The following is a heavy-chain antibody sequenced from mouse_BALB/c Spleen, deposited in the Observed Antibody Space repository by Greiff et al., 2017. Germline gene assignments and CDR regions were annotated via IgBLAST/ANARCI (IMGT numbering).Heavy chain of an antibody. CDR1: GFSLTGYG. CDR3: AREGGSSYWYFDV. CDR2: IWGDGST. V-gene: IGHV2-6-7*01. J-gene: IGHJ1*01. D-gene: IGHD1-1*01. Sequence: VQLQESGPGLVAPSQSLSITCTVSGFSLTGYGVNWVRQPPGKGLEWLGMIWGDGSTDYNSALKSRLSISKDNSKSQVFLKMNSLQTDDTARYYGAREGGSSYWYFDVWGAGTTVTVSS.